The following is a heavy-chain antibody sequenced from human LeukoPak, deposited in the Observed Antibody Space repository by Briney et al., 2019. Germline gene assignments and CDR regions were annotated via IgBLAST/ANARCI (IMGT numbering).Heavy chain of an antibody. Sequence: SETLSLTCTVSGGSISRYYWTWIRQPPGKGLEWLGYIYYTGNTNYSPSLESRVTISVDTSNYQFSLKLRSVTAADTAVYYCARGGAYSYGPDYWGQGTLVTVSS. CDR2: IYYTGNT. D-gene: IGHD5-18*01. V-gene: IGHV4-59*01. J-gene: IGHJ4*02. CDR3: ARGGAYSYGPDY. CDR1: GGSISRYY.